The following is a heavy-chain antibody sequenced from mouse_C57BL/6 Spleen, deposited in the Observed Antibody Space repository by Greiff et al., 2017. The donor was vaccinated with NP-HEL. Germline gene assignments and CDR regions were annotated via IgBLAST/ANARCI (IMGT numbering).Heavy chain of an antibody. CDR3: ARWGYGNSSMDY. V-gene: IGHV1-52*01. J-gene: IGHJ4*01. CDR2: IDPSDSET. CDR1: GYTFTSYW. Sequence: QVQLKQPGAELVRPGSSVKLSCKASGYTFTSYWMHWVKQRPIQGLEWIGNIDPSDSETHYNQKFKDKATLTVDKSSSTAYMQLSSLTSEDSAVYYCARWGYGNSSMDYWGQGTSVTVSS. D-gene: IGHD2-1*01.